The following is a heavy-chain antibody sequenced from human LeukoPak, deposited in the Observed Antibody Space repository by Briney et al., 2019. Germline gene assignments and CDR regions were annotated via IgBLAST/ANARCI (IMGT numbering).Heavy chain of an antibody. J-gene: IGHJ4*02. CDR2: ISSSSYI. Sequence: GGSLRLSCAASRFTFSSYSMNWVRQAPGKGLEWVSSISSSSYIYYADSVKGRFTISRDNAKNSLYLQMNSLRAEDTAVYYCASWRDYGDYLDHWGQGTLVTVSS. CDR1: RFTFSSYS. D-gene: IGHD4-17*01. V-gene: IGHV3-21*01. CDR3: ASWRDYGDYLDH.